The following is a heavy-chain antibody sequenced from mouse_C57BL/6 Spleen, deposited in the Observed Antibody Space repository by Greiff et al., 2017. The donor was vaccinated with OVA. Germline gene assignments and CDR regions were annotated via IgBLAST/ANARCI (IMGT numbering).Heavy chain of an antibody. Sequence: QVQLQQPGAELVKPGASVKLSCKASGYTFTSYWMHWVKQRPGQGLEWIGMIHPNSGSTNYNEKFKSKATLTVDKSSSTAYMQLSSLTSEDSAVYYCARRGSSSLYAMDYWGQGTSVTVSS. CDR3: ARRGSSSLYAMDY. V-gene: IGHV1-64*01. CDR1: GYTFTSYW. J-gene: IGHJ4*01. D-gene: IGHD1-1*01. CDR2: IHPNSGST.